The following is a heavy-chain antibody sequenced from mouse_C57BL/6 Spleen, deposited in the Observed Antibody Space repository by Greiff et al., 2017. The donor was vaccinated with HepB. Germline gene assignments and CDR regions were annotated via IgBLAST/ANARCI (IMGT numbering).Heavy chain of an antibody. D-gene: IGHD1-1*01. V-gene: IGHV1-64*01. Sequence: VQLQQPGAELVKPGASVKLSCKASGYTFTSYWMHWVKQRPGQGLEWIGMIHPNSGSTNYNEKFKSKATLTVDKSSSTAYMQLSSLTSEDSAVYYCARSGYYGSSSLFAYWGQGTLVTVSA. J-gene: IGHJ3*01. CDR1: GYTFTSYW. CDR2: IHPNSGST. CDR3: ARSGYYGSSSLFAY.